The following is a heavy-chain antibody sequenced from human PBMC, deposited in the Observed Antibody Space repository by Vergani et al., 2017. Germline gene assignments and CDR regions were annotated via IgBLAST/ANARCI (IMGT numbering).Heavy chain of an antibody. J-gene: IGHJ1*01. D-gene: IGHD1-26*01. CDR2: IYNSGNT. V-gene: IGHV4-59*01. CDR3: ARHSGSYHGYFQH. Sequence: QVQLQESGPGLVKPSQTLSLTCTVSGGSISSYYWSWIRQPPVKGLEWIGYIYNSGNTNYNPSLKSRVSISEDTSKNQFSLKLSSVTAADTAVYYCARHSGSYHGYFQHWGQGTLVTVSS. CDR1: GGSISSYY.